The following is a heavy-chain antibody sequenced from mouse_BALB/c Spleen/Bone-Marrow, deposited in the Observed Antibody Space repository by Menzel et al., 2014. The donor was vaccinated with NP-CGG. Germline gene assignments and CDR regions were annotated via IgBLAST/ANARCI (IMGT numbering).Heavy chain of an antibody. CDR1: GFTFSSYS. V-gene: IGHV5-12-2*01. J-gene: IGHJ4*01. Sequence: DVMLVESGGGLVQPGGSLELSCTASGFTFSSYSMSWVRQTPEKRLEWVAYISNGGGSTYYPDAVKGRFTISRDNAKNSLYLQMSSLKSEDTAMYYCTRHGEVRRFYYALDYWGQGTSVTVSS. D-gene: IGHD2-14*01. CDR2: ISNGGGST. CDR3: TRHGEVRRFYYALDY.